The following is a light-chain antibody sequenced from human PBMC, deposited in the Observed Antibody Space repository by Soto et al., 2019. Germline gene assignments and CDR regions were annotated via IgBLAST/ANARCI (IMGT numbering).Light chain of an antibody. CDR1: QSVLYSSNNKNY. Sequence: DIVMTQSPDSLAVSLGERATINCKSSQSVLYSSNNKNYLAWYQQKPGQPPKLLIYWASTRESGFPDRFSGSGSGTDFTLTISSLQAEDVAVYYCQQYYSTPITFGQGTRLEMK. J-gene: IGKJ5*01. CDR3: QQYYSTPIT. CDR2: WAS. V-gene: IGKV4-1*01.